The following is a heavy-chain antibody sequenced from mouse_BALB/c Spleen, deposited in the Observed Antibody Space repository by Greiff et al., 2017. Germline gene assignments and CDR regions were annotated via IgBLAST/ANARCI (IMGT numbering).Heavy chain of an antibody. V-gene: IGHV3-2*02. CDR2: ISYSGST. CDR1: GYSITSDYA. D-gene: IGHD2-4*01. J-gene: IGHJ4*01. CDR3: ARRDRYYDYDGGTMDY. Sequence: EVHLVESGPGLVKPSPSLSLSCTVTGYSITSDYAWYWIRQFPGNKLEWMGYISYSGSTSYNPSLKSRISITRDTSKNQFFLQLNSVTTEDTATYDCARRDRYYDYDGGTMDYWGQGTSVTVSS.